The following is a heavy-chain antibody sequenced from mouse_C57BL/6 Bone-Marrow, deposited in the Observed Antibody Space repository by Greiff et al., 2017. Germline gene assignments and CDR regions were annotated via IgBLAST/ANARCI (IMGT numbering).Heavy chain of an antibody. D-gene: IGHD1-1*01. J-gene: IGHJ4*01. CDR1: GYTFTSYW. V-gene: IGHV1-61*01. CDR2: IYPSDSET. Sequence: VQLQQPEAELVRPGSSVKLSCKASGYTFTSYWMDWVKQRPGQGLEWIGNIYPSDSETHYNQKFKDKATLTVDKSSSTAYMQLSSLTSEDSAVYYCARNYGSSRGYAMDYWGQGTSVTVSS. CDR3: ARNYGSSRGYAMDY.